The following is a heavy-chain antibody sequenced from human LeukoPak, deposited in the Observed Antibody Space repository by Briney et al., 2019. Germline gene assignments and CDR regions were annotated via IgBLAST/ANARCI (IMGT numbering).Heavy chain of an antibody. CDR3: ATRYYYDSSGYYYGADY. Sequence: GASVKVSCKASGYTFTSYAISWVRQAPGQGLEWMGGIIPIFGTANYAQKFQGRVTITADKSTSTAYMELSSLRSEDTAVYYCATRYYYDSSGYYYGADYWGQGTLVTVSS. D-gene: IGHD3-22*01. J-gene: IGHJ4*02. CDR2: IIPIFGTA. CDR1: GYTFTSYA. V-gene: IGHV1-69*06.